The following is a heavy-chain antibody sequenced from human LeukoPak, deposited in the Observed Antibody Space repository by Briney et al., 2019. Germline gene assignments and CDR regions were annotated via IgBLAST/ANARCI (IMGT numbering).Heavy chain of an antibody. CDR1: GFTFSSYT. V-gene: IGHV3-21*06. D-gene: IGHD3-22*01. CDR3: ARRDSGGYCFDY. Sequence: GGSLRLSCAASGFTFSSYTMHWSRQAPGKGLEWVSSISGSNSYIFYADSVKGRFTISRENAKNSLYLQMNSLRAEDTAVYYCARRDSGGYCFDYWGQGTLVTVSS. CDR2: ISGSNSYI. J-gene: IGHJ4*02.